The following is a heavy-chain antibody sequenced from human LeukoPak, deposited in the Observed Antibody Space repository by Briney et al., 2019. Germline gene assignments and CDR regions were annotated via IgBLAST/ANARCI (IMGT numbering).Heavy chain of an antibody. Sequence: GESLKISCKGSGYNFTSHWIGWVRQMPGKGLEWMGIIYPSDSDTKYSPSFQGQVTISADKSISTAYLQWSSLKASDTAMYYCARTDCSSTSCYLFDYWGQGTLVTVSS. J-gene: IGHJ4*02. V-gene: IGHV5-51*01. CDR3: ARTDCSSTSCYLFDY. CDR1: GYNFTSHW. CDR2: IYPSDSDT. D-gene: IGHD2-2*01.